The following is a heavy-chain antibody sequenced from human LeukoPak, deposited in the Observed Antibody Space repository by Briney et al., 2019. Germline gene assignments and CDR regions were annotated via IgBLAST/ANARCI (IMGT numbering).Heavy chain of an antibody. CDR1: GFTLSSYA. J-gene: IGHJ5*02. D-gene: IGHD4-23*01. CDR3: ARGVNYGGNSNWFDP. Sequence: GGSLRLSCAASGFTLSSYAMNWVRQAPGKGLEWVSSISNSGNSIYYGDPVKGRFTISRDNAKNSLYLQMNSLRAEDTALYYCARGVNYGGNSNWFDPWGQGTLVTVSS. CDR2: ISNSGNSI. V-gene: IGHV3-21*01.